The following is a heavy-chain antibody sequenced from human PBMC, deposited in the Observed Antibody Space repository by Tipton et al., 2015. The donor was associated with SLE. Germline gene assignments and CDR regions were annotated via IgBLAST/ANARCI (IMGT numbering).Heavy chain of an antibody. V-gene: IGHV3-21*01. D-gene: IGHD1-26*01. Sequence: SLRLSCAASGFAFSSYSMNWVRQAPGKGLEWVSSISSSSSYIYYADSVKGRFTISRDNAKNSLYLQMNSLRAEDTAVYYCARDLVGALYYFDYWGQGTLVTVSS. J-gene: IGHJ4*02. CDR2: ISSSSSYI. CDR3: ARDLVGALYYFDY. CDR1: GFAFSSYS.